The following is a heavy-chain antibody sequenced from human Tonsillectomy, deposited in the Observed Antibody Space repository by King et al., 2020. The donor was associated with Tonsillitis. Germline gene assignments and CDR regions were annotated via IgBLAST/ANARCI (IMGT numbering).Heavy chain of an antibody. D-gene: IGHD6-6*01. CDR1: GFTFDDYA. J-gene: IGHJ6*04. CDR2: ISWNGGSI. V-gene: IGHV3-9*01. Sequence: VQLVESGGGLVQPGRSLRLSCAASGFTFDDYAMHWVRQAPGKGLEWVSGISWNGGSIGYADSVKGRFTISRDNAKNSLYLQMNSLRAEDTALYYCAKDIINLGAARMYVWGKGTTFAVSS. CDR3: AKDIINLGAARMYV.